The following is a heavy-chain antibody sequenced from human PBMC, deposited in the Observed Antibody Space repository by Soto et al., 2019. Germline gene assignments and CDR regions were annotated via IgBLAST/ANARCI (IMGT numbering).Heavy chain of an antibody. CDR3: ARYCSGGSCYTGAFDI. CDR1: GGSISSGGYY. Sequence: SETLCLTCTVSGGSISSGGYYWSWIRQHPGKGLEWIGYIYYSGSTYYNPSLKSRVTISVDTSKNRFSLKLSSVTAADTAVYYCARYCSGGSCYTGAFDIWGQGTMVTVSS. J-gene: IGHJ3*02. CDR2: IYYSGST. D-gene: IGHD2-15*01. V-gene: IGHV4-31*03.